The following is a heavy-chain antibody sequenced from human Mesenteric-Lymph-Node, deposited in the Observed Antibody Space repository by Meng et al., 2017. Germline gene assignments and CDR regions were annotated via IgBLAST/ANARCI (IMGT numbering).Heavy chain of an antibody. D-gene: IGHD3-22*01. V-gene: IGHV4-31*03. CDR1: GGSISSGGHH. Sequence: QVQLQESGPGLVKPSHTLSLTCTVSGGSISSGGHHWSWIRQHPGKGLEWIAYIYYSGSTYYNPYLKSRVILSVDTSKNQFSLKLSSVTAADTAVYYCARVDSSGYFLDYWGQGTLVTVSS. J-gene: IGHJ4*01. CDR2: IYYSGST. CDR3: ARVDSSGYFLDY.